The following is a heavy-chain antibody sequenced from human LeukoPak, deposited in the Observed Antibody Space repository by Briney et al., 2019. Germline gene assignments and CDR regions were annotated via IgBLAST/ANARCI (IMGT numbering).Heavy chain of an antibody. CDR2: IIPILGIA. J-gene: IGHJ5*02. Sequence: GASVKVSCKASGGTFSSYAISWVRQAPGQGLEWMGRIIPILGIANYAQKFQGRVTITADKSTSTAYMELSSLRSEDTAVYYCARVTRYFDWLSQTRIGWFDPWGQGTLVTVSS. D-gene: IGHD3-9*01. CDR3: ARVTRYFDWLSQTRIGWFDP. V-gene: IGHV1-69*04. CDR1: GGTFSSYA.